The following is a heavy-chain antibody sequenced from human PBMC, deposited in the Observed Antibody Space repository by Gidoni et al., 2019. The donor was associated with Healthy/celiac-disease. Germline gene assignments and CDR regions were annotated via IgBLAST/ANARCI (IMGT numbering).Heavy chain of an antibody. D-gene: IGHD6-13*01. CDR3: ARGRTRRAAAGISAYFQH. CDR1: GRSFSGYY. Sequence: QVQLQQWGAGLLKPSETLSLTCAVYGRSFSGYYWSWIRQPPGKGLEWIGEINHSGSTNYNPSLKSRVTISVDTSKNQFSLKLSSVTAADTAVYYCARGRTRRAAAGISAYFQHWGQGTLVTVSS. J-gene: IGHJ1*01. V-gene: IGHV4-34*01. CDR2: INHSGST.